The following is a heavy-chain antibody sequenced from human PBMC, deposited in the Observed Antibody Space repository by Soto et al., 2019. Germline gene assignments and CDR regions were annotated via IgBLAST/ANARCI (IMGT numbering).Heavy chain of an antibody. Sequence: QESGPGLVKPSETLSLTXXXXGGSVSSGNYYXXXXXXXXXXXXXXXGCIYYSGSTNYNPSLKSRVTIPVDTSKNQFSLKLSSLTAADTAVYYCARDLLSQKPIGRGYIYVGQGWFDPWGQGTLVTVSS. J-gene: IGHJ5*02. V-gene: IGHV4-61*01. D-gene: IGHD5-18*01. CDR2: IYYSGST. CDR1: GGSVSSGNYY. CDR3: ARDLLSQKPIGRGYIYVGQGWFDP.